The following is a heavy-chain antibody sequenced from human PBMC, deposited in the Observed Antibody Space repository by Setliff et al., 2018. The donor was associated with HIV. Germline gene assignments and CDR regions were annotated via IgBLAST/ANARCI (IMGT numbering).Heavy chain of an antibody. CDR1: GFTFSSYW. CDR2: IKQDGSEK. J-gene: IGHJ4*02. V-gene: IGHV3-7*01. CDR3: ARDDIGYCTGGSCSLFDF. D-gene: IGHD2-15*01. Sequence: GGSLRLSCAASGFTFSSYWMSWVRQAPGKGLEWVANIKQDGSEKYYVDSAKGRFTISRDNAKNSLYLQMNSLRAEDTAVYYCARDDIGYCTGGSCSLFDFWGQGTPVTVSS.